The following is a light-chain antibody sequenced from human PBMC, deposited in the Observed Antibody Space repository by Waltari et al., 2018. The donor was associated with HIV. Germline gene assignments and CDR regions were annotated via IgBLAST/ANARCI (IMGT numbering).Light chain of an antibody. CDR2: EVS. CDR3: SSYAGSNNLV. V-gene: IGLV2-8*01. Sequence: HSALTQPPSASGSPGQSVTISCTGTSSDVGGYNYVSWYQQHPGKAPKLMIYEVSKRPPGVPDRFSGSKSGNTASLTVSGLQAEDEADYYCSSYAGSNNLVFGGGTKLTVL. CDR1: SSDVGGYNY. J-gene: IGLJ2*01.